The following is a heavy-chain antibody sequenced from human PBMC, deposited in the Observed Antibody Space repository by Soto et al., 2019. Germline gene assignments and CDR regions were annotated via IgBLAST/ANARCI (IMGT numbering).Heavy chain of an antibody. D-gene: IGHD3-22*01. CDR1: GFTFSRYW. CDR3: ASSYYDSSGYL. CDR2: ISSDGSST. J-gene: IGHJ4*02. V-gene: IGHV3-74*01. Sequence: EVALVESGGGLVQPGGSLRLSCAASGFTFSRYWMHWVRQAPGKGLVWVSRISSDGSSTNYADSVKGRFTISRDNAKNTLYLHMNSLRAEDTAVYYFASSYYDSSGYLWCQGTLVSVSS.